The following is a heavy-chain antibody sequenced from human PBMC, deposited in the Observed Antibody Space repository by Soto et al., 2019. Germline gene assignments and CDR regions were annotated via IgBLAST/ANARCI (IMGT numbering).Heavy chain of an antibody. CDR2: IYTSGST. CDR1: GDSISSYS. D-gene: IGHD6-13*01. CDR3: ARRVVERLAAGTQNWLDP. J-gene: IGHJ5*02. Sequence: QVQLQESGPGLVKPSETLSLTCTVSGDSISSYSWNWIRQPAGKGLEWIGRIYTSGSTNYNPALTSRVTLSVDTSKNQFSLKLSSVTAADTAVYYCARRVVERLAAGTQNWLDPWGQGTLVTVSS. V-gene: IGHV4-4*07.